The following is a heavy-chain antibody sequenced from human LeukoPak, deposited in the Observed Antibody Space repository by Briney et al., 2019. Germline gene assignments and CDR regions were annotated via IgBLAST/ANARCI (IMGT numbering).Heavy chain of an antibody. Sequence: SVKVSCKASGGTFSSYAISWVRQAPGQGLEWMGRIIPILGIANYAQKFQGRVTITADKSTSTAYMELSSLRSEDTAVYYCARGPGGTAAAGWHYGMDVWGQGTTVTVSS. CDR1: GGTFSSYA. D-gene: IGHD6-13*01. CDR2: IIPILGIA. CDR3: ARGPGGTAAAGWHYGMDV. J-gene: IGHJ6*02. V-gene: IGHV1-69*04.